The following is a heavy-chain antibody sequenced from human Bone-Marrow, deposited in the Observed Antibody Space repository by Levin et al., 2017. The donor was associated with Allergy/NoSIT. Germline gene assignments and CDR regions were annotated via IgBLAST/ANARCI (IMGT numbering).Heavy chain of an antibody. V-gene: IGHV3-11*01. D-gene: IGHD1-26*01. J-gene: IGHJ5*02. CDR3: ARHLTRSGRYGWFDP. Sequence: PGGSLRLSCAASGFTFSDYYMSWIRQAPGKGLEWVSYISDRSSNIHYADSVKGRFTISRDNAKKSLYLQMNNLRAEDTAVYYCARHLTRSGRYGWFDPWGQGTLVTVSS. CDR1: GFTFSDYY. CDR2: ISDRSSNI.